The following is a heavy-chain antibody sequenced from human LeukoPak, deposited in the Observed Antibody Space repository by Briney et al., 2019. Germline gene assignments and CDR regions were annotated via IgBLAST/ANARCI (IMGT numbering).Heavy chain of an antibody. CDR3: ARAPGEFYDILTGYPADFDY. J-gene: IGHJ4*02. V-gene: IGHV1-46*01. D-gene: IGHD3-9*01. CDR2: INPSGGST. Sequence: ASVKVSCKASGYTFTSYYMHWVRQAPGQGLEWMGIINPSGGSTSCAQKFQGRVTMTRDTSTSTVYMELSSLRSEDTAVYYCARAPGEFYDILTGYPADFDYWGQGTLVTVSS. CDR1: GYTFTSYY.